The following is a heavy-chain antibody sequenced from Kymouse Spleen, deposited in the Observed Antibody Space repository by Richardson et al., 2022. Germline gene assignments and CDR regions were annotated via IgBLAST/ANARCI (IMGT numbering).Heavy chain of an antibody. CDR2: ISWNSGSI. D-gene: IGHD6-6*01. CDR1: GFTFDDYA. J-gene: IGHJ4*02. V-gene: IGHV3-9*01. Sequence: EVQLVESGGGLVQPGRSLRLSCAASGFTFDDYAMHWVRQAPGKGLEWVSGISWNSGSIGYADSVKGRFTISRDNAKNSLYLQMNSLRAEDTALYYCAKAAQLGGDYFDYWGQGTLVTVSS. CDR3: AKAAQLGGDYFDY.